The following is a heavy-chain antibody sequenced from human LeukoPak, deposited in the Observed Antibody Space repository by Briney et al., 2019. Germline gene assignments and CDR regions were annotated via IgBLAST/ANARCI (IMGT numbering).Heavy chain of an antibody. CDR3: ARDAGYCSGGICYHDYFDY. V-gene: IGHV4-59*01. J-gene: IGHJ4*02. CDR1: GGSISSYY. D-gene: IGHD2-15*01. CDR2: IYYTGNT. Sequence: SETLSLTCTVSGGSISSYYWSWIRQPPGKGLEWIGYIYYTGNTHYNFSLKSRVTISVDTSKNQFSLKLSSVTAADTAVYYCARDAGYCSGGICYHDYFDYWGQGTLVTVSS.